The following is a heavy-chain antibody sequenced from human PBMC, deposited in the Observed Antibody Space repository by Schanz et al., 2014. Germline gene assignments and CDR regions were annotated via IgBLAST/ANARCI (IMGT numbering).Heavy chain of an antibody. Sequence: VQLVESGGGLVQPGGSVRLSCGASGFSFSTHWMAWVRQAPGKGLEWVANIGDDGADKYYLDSVRGRFTISRDNTKNFLHLEMNNLRAEDTAVYCCARESGGQNDLDTEPHKYTYMDVWGKGTTDTVSS. J-gene: IGHJ6*03. CDR2: IGDDGADK. D-gene: IGHD1-1*01. V-gene: IGHV3-7*01. CDR3: ARESGGQNDLDTEPHKYTYMDV. CDR1: GFSFSTHW.